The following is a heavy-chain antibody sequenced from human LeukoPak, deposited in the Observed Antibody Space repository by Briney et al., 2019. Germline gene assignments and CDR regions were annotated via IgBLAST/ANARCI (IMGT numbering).Heavy chain of an antibody. D-gene: IGHD1-14*01. CDR1: GFMFTDYY. V-gene: IGHV1-2*02. CDR2: INPTSGGK. CDR3: ARDYVGRSAGYNHRYHNYFDH. J-gene: IGHJ5*02. Sequence: VSVTVSCKASGFMFTDYYIHWVRQAPGQGLEWMGWINPTSGGKNCAQRFQGRVTMSGDTSISTVYMEINSLRSDDTAMYFCARDYVGRSAGYNHRYHNYFDHWGQGTLAVVSS.